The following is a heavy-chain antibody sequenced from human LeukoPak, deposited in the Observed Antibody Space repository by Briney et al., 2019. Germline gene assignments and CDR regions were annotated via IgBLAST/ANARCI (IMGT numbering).Heavy chain of an antibody. D-gene: IGHD1-1*01. CDR3: ARAKTLEPSPSNAFDF. CDR1: GYTFTSYG. CDR2: ISAYNGNT. Sequence: ASVTVSCKASGYTFTSYGISWVRQAPGQGLEWMGWISAYNGNTNYAQKLQGRVTMTTDTSTSTAYMELRSLRSDDTAVYYCARAKTLEPSPSNAFDFWGQGTMVTVSS. J-gene: IGHJ3*01. V-gene: IGHV1-18*01.